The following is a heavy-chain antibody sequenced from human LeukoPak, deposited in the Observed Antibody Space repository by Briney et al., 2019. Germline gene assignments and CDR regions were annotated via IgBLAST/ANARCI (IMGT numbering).Heavy chain of an antibody. Sequence: SETLSLTCTVSGDSISNYYWSWIRQPPGKGLEWIGYIYYSGSTNYNPSLKSRVAISVDTSKNQFSLKLSSLTAADTAVYYCAREACGGYCRLDYWGQGTLVTVSS. CDR3: AREACGGYCRLDY. CDR2: IYYSGST. D-gene: IGHD2-21*02. V-gene: IGHV4-59*01. J-gene: IGHJ4*02. CDR1: GDSISNYY.